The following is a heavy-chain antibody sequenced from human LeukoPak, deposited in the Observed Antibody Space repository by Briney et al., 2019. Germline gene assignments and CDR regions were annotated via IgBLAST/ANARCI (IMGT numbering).Heavy chain of an antibody. D-gene: IGHD6-19*01. V-gene: IGHV1-18*04. Sequence: ASVKVSCKASGYTFTGYYMHWVRQAPGQGLEWMGWISAYNGNTNYAQKLQGRVTMTTDTSTSTAYMELRSLRSDDTAVYYCARVRSSGWYAGYWGQGTLVTVSS. J-gene: IGHJ4*02. CDR3: ARVRSSGWYAGY. CDR1: GYTFTGYY. CDR2: ISAYNGNT.